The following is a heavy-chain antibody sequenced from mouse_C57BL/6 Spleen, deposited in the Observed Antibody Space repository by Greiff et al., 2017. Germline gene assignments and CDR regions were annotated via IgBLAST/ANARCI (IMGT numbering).Heavy chain of an antibody. CDR1: GYTFTSYW. J-gene: IGHJ2*01. CDR3: ARGSNYLDY. V-gene: IGHV1-55*01. D-gene: IGHD5-1*01. CDR2: IYPGSGST. Sequence: VQLQQPGAELVKPGASVKMSCKASGYTFTSYWITWVKQRPGQGLEWIGDIYPGSGSTNYNEKFKSKATLTVDTSSSTAYMQLSSLTSADAAVYYCARGSNYLDYWGQGTTLTVSS.